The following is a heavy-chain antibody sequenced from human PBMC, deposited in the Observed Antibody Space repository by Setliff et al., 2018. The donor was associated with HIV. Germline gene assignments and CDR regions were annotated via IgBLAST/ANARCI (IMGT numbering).Heavy chain of an antibody. D-gene: IGHD3-22*01. CDR1: GGSVSSGSYY. Sequence: PSETLSLTCSVSGGSVSSGSYYWGWIRQPPGKGLEWIGTLYFTGSTYYNPSLKSRVTISVDTSKNQFSLNLNSVTAADTAVYYCARHSITLVVGVPERDDAFDIWGQGTMVTVSS. CDR2: LYFTGST. V-gene: IGHV4-39*01. J-gene: IGHJ3*02. CDR3: ARHSITLVVGVPERDDAFDI.